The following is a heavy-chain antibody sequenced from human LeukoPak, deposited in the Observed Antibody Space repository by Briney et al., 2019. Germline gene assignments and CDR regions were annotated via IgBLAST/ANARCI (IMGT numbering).Heavy chain of an antibody. J-gene: IGHJ4*02. CDR3: ATDRGVYSYGQEVF. Sequence: PSETLSLTCTVSGGSISNNNYYWGWIRQPPGKGLEWIVSIHNGGSTYYDPSLKSRVTTSVDTSKNQFSLKLSSVTAADTAVYYCATDRGVYSYGQEVFWGQGTLVTVSS. V-gene: IGHV4-39*07. CDR1: GGSISNNNYY. CDR2: IHNGGST. D-gene: IGHD5-18*01.